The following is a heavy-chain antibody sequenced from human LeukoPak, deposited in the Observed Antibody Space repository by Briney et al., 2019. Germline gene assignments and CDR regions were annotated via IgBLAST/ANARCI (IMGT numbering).Heavy chain of an antibody. CDR2: ISGSGGST. CDR3: ARNGGAAAAGIDY. D-gene: IGHD6-13*01. J-gene: IGHJ4*02. Sequence: GGSLRLSCAASGFTFSSYAMSWVRQAPGKGLEGVSAISGSGGSTYYADSVKGRFTISRDNSKNTLYLQMNSLRAEDTAVYYCARNGGAAAAGIDYWGQGTLVTVSS. CDR1: GFTFSSYA. V-gene: IGHV3-23*01.